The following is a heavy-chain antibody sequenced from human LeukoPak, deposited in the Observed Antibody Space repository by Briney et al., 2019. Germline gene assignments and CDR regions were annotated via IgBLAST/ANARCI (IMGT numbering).Heavy chain of an antibody. V-gene: IGHV4-61*02. CDR3: AREVCVQLWLTDYYSYMDF. Sequence: SQTLSLTCTVSGGSISSGSYYWTWIRQPAGKGLEWIGRIYTRVSTNYNPSLKSRVTISVDTSMNQFSLRLSSVTAADTAVYYCAREVCVQLWLTDYYSYMDFWGKGTTVTVSS. CDR1: GGSISSGSYY. CDR2: IYTRVST. J-gene: IGHJ6*03. D-gene: IGHD5-18*01.